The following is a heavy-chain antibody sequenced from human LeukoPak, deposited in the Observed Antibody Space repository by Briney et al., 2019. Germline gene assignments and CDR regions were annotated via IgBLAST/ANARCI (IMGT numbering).Heavy chain of an antibody. J-gene: IGHJ4*02. CDR3: ARDGTYCSSTSCYSDY. V-gene: IGHV3-21*01. CDR2: INGESTFK. CDR1: GFSFSSPG. Sequence: GGSLRLSCTASGFSFSSPGMNWVRQAPGKGLEWVSSINGESTFKVYADSVKGRFTISRDNAKNSLYLQMNSLRAEDTAVYYCARDGTYCSSTSCYSDYWGQGTLVTVSS. D-gene: IGHD2-2*01.